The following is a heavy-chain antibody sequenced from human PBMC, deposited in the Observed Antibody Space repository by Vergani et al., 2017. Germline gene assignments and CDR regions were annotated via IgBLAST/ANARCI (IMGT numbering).Heavy chain of an antibody. Sequence: VQLVESGGGVVQPGRSLRLSCAASGFTFSSYWMSWVRQAPGKGLEWVANIKQDGSEKYYVDSVKGRFTISRDNAKNSLYLQMNSLRAEDTAVYYCARDHPGAYSSSHNWFDPWGQGTLVTVSS. D-gene: IGHD6-13*01. J-gene: IGHJ5*02. CDR2: IKQDGSEK. CDR1: GFTFSSYW. CDR3: ARDHPGAYSSSHNWFDP. V-gene: IGHV3-7*03.